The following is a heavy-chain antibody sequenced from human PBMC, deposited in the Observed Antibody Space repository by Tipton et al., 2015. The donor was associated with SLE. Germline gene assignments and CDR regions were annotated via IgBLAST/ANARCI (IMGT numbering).Heavy chain of an antibody. CDR1: GFTFSSYA. CDR2: ISYDGSNK. CDR3: ARGEGVWGSPGY. J-gene: IGHJ4*02. Sequence: SLRLSCAASGFTFSSYAMHWVRQAPGKGLEWVAVISYDGSNKYYADSVKGRFTISRDNSKNTLYLQMNSLRAEDTAVYYCARGEGVWGSPGYWGQGTLVTVSS. D-gene: IGHD7-27*01. V-gene: IGHV3-30-3*01.